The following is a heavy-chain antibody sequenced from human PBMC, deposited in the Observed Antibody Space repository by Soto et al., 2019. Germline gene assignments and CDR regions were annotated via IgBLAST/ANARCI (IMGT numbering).Heavy chain of an antibody. D-gene: IGHD3-16*02. CDR2: INHSGST. Sequence: SETLSLTCAVYGGSFSGYYWSWIRQPPGKGLEWIGEINHSGSTNYNPSLKSRVTISVDTSKNQFSLKLSSVTAADTAVYYCARGFIIFTLGGFIVKTTGFPPGGRGPLAPVSS. CDR1: GGSFSGYY. V-gene: IGHV4-34*01. CDR3: ARGFIIFTLGGFIVKTTGFPP. J-gene: IGHJ5*02.